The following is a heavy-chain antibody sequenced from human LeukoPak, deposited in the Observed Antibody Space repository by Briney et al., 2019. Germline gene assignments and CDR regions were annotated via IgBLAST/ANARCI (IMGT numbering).Heavy chain of an antibody. CDR3: ARETRWRYCSSTSCWGAFDI. V-gene: IGHV4-59*01. Sequence: PSETLSLTCTVSGGSISSYYWSWIRQPPGKGLEWLGYIYYSGSTNYNPSLKSRVTISVDTSKHQFSLKLSSVTAADTAVYYCARETRWRYCSSTSCWGAFDIWGQGAMVTVSS. CDR2: IYYSGST. J-gene: IGHJ3*02. D-gene: IGHD2-2*01. CDR1: GGSISSYY.